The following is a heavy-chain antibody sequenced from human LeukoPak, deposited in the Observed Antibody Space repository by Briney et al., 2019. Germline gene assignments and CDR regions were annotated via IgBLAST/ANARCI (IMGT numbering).Heavy chain of an antibody. Sequence: GGSLRLSCAASGFTFSSYAMHWVRQAPGKGLEWVAVISYDGSNKYYADSVKGRFTNSRDNSKNTLYLQMNSLRAEDTAVYYCARGSSSWYAFDYWGQGTLVTVSS. CDR1: GFTFSSYA. D-gene: IGHD6-13*01. J-gene: IGHJ4*02. CDR2: ISYDGSNK. V-gene: IGHV3-30*04. CDR3: ARGSSSWYAFDY.